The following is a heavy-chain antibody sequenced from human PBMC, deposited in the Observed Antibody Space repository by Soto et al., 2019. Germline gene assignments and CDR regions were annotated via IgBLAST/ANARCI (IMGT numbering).Heavy chain of an antibody. J-gene: IGHJ4*02. V-gene: IGHV3-30-3*01. D-gene: IGHD2-15*01. CDR2: ISYDGSNK. CDR3: ARTYSGPLYLDY. CDR1: GFTFSSYA. Sequence: GALRLSCAASGFTFSSYAMHWVRQAPCKGLEWVAVISYDGSNKYYADSVKGRFTISRDNSKNTLCLQMNSLRDEDTAVYYCARTYSGPLYLDYWGQGTLVTVSS.